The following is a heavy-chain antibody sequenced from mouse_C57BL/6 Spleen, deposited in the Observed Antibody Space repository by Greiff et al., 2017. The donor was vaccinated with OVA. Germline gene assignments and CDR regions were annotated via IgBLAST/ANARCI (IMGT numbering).Heavy chain of an antibody. CDR3: ARSEGDYDRFAMDY. V-gene: IGHV1-64*01. J-gene: IGHJ4*01. CDR2: IHPNSGST. CDR1: GYTFTSYW. D-gene: IGHD2-4*01. Sequence: QVQLQQPGAELVKPGASVKLSCKASGYTFTSYWMHWVKQRPGQGLEWIGMIHPNSGSTNYNEKFKSKATLTVDKSSSTAYMQLSSLTSEDSAVYYCARSEGDYDRFAMDYWGQGTSVTVSS.